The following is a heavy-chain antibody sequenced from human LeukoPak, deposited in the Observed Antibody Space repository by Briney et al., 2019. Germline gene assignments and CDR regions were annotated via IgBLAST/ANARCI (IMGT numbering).Heavy chain of an antibody. J-gene: IGHJ4*02. V-gene: IGHV4-39*01. CDR1: GASFSSSTYY. CDR2: IYYSGSA. CDR3: AKHAGGITTTGTRPFDY. D-gene: IGHD6-13*01. Sequence: SETLSLTCTVSGASFSSSTYYWGWIRQPPGKGLEWIGSIYYSGSAYYNPSLKSRVTMSVDTSKNQFSLKLSSVTAADSAVYYCAKHAGGITTTGTRPFDYWGQGTLVTVSS.